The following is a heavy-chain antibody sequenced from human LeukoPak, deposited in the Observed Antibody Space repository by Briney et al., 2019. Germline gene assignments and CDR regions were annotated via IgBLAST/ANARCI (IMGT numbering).Heavy chain of an antibody. CDR1: GYRFSSYW. CDR3: ARDGYGDM. J-gene: IGHJ3*02. Sequence: PGESLRISCKGSGYRFSSYWTSWVRQMPGKGLEWMGRIDPRDSYINYSPSFQGHVTISADKSISTAYLRWSSLKASDTAIYYCARDGYGDMWGQGTMVTVSS. V-gene: IGHV5-10-1*01. CDR2: IDPRDSYI. D-gene: IGHD6-13*01.